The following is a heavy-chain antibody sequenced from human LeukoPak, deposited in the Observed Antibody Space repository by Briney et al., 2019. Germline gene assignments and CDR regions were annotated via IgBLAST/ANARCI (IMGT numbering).Heavy chain of an antibody. D-gene: IGHD5-18*01. CDR3: ARVSTPMATFDF. CDR2: ISHGGNT. CDR1: GFAITSTYF. V-gene: IGHV4-38-2*02. J-gene: IGHJ4*02. Sequence: SETLSLTCTVSGFAITSTYFWAWIRQSPGEGLEWIATISHGGNTYYNPSLKSRVTMSIDTSKTQFSLKLTSVTAADTAVYYCARVSTPMATFDFWGQGTRVTVSS.